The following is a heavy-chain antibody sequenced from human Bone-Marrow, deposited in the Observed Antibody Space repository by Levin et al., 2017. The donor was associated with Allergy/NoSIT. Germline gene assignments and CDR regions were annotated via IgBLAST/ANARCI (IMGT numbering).Heavy chain of an antibody. CDR1: GFTFGDYA. CDR2: ISWNSGSL. D-gene: IGHD3-22*01. Sequence: QPGGSLRLSCAASGFTFGDYAMHWVRQVPGKGLEGVSGISWNSGSLGYAESVKGRLTISRDNAKNSLYLQMSSLRPEDTALYFCTKGSHYYYDSIDNWFDPWGQGTLFTVSS. CDR3: TKGSHYYYDSIDNWFDP. V-gene: IGHV3-9*01. J-gene: IGHJ5*02.